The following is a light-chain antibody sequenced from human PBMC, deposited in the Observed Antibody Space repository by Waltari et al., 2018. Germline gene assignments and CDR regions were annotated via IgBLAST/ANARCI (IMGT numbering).Light chain of an antibody. CDR2: GAS. CDR3: QQYNYWPPLT. Sequence: EILMTQSPATLSVSPGESATLSCRASQSVNSNLAWYQQKPGQAPRLLLPGASTRATGIPARFSGTGSGTEFTLTITSLQSEDFATYYCQQYNYWPPLTFGGGTKVEI. CDR1: QSVNSN. V-gene: IGKV3-15*01. J-gene: IGKJ4*01.